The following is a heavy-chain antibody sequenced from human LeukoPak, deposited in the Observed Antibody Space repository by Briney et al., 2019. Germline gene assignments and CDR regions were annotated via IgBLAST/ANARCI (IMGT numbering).Heavy chain of an antibody. CDR2: ISSRSSYI. D-gene: IGHD2-2*01. CDR1: GFTFSCCS. V-gene: IGHV3-21*01. CDR3: ARAPLVPAALYYFDY. J-gene: IGHJ4*02. Sequence: GGSLRLSCAASGFTFSCCSMKWVRQAPGKGLEWVASISSRSSYIYYADSVKGRFTISRDNAKNSLYLQMNSLRAEDTAVYYCARAPLVPAALYYFDYWGQGTLVTVSS.